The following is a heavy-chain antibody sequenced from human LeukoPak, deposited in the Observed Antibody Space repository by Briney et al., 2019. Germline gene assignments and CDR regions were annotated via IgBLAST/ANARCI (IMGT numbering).Heavy chain of an antibody. V-gene: IGHV3-7*01. CDR1: RFTFSNYW. CDR2: IKEDGSEM. Sequence: GGSLRLSCAASRFTFSNYWMTWLRQAPGKGPEWVANIKEDGSEMYYVDSVKGRFTISRDNARNSLYLQMNSLRAEDTAVYYCARDGRAVTCDAYDVWGQGTMVTVSS. CDR3: ARDGRAVTCDAYDV. D-gene: IGHD6-19*01. J-gene: IGHJ3*01.